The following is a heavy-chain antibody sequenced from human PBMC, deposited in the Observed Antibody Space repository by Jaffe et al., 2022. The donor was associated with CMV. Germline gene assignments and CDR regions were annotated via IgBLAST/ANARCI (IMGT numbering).Heavy chain of an antibody. CDR3: AKNRHWGLVSSSSWYGAFDY. CDR2: ISWNSGSI. J-gene: IGHJ4*02. D-gene: IGHD6-13*01. CDR1: GFTFDDYA. V-gene: IGHV3-9*01. Sequence: EVQLVESGGGLVQPGRSLRLSCAASGFTFDDYAMHWVRQAPGKGLEWVSGISWNSGSIGYADSVKGRFTISRDNAKNSLYLQMNSLRAEDTALYYCAKNRHWGLVSSSSWYGAFDYWGQGTLVTVSS.